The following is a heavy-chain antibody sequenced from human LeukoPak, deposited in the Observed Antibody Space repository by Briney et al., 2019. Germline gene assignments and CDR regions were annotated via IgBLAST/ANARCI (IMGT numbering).Heavy chain of an antibody. CDR3: ARDSYGSSSPGYWFDP. J-gene: IGHJ5*02. Sequence: ASVKVSCKASGYTFTSYGISWVRQAPGQGLEWMGWISAYNGNTNYAQKLQGRVTMTTDTSTSTAYMELRSLRSDDTAVYYCARDSYGSSSPGYWFDPWGQGTLVTVSS. V-gene: IGHV1-18*01. CDR2: ISAYNGNT. D-gene: IGHD6-6*01. CDR1: GYTFTSYG.